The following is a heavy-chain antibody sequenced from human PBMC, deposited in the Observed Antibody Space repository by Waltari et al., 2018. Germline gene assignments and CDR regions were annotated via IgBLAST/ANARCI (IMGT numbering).Heavy chain of an antibody. D-gene: IGHD6-19*01. CDR3: ARWDSSGRFYGV. CDR1: GGSISNYV. Sequence: QVQLQESGPGLVEPWETLSLTCSGSGGSISNYVWKWLRQSPGKGLEWIGYIYHSGSTKCNPSLKCRVTMSVDTAKSQFYLWLTSVTTADTAVYYCARWDSSGRFYGVWGQGTPVIVSS. J-gene: IGHJ4*02. V-gene: IGHV4-59*08. CDR2: IYHSGST.